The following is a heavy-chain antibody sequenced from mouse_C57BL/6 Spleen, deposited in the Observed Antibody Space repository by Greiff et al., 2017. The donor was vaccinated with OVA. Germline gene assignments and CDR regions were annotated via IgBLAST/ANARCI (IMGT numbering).Heavy chain of an antibody. CDR2: IDPANGNT. D-gene: IGHD1-1*01. CDR1: GFNIKNTY. V-gene: IGHV14-3*01. Sequence: EVKLQESVAELVRPGASVKLSCTASGFNIKNTYMHWVKQRPEQGLEWIGRIDPANGNTKYAPKFQGKATITADTTSNTAYLQLSSLTSEDTAIYYCASSITTVVATDYWGQGTTLTVSS. CDR3: ASSITTVVATDY. J-gene: IGHJ2*01.